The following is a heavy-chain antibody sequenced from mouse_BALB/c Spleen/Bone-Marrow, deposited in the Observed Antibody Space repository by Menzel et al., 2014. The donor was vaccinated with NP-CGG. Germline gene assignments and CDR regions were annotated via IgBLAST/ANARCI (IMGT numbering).Heavy chain of an antibody. Sequence: VQLNQSGAELVKPGASVKLSCTASGFNIKDTYMHWVKQRPEQGLEWIGRIDPANGNTKYDPKFQGKATITADTSSNTAYLQLSSLTSEDTAVYYCARWLLPYGLDCWGQGTSVTVSS. CDR3: ARWLLPYGLDC. D-gene: IGHD2-3*01. V-gene: IGHV14-3*02. J-gene: IGHJ4*01. CDR1: GFNIKDTY. CDR2: IDPANGNT.